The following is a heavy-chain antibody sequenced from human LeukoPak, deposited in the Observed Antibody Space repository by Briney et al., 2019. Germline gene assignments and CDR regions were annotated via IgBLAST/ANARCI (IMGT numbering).Heavy chain of an antibody. D-gene: IGHD3-3*01. Sequence: AGGSLRLSCAASGFTFTTYAMSWVRQAPGKGLEWVSSITGSGSSTYYTDSVKGRFTISRDNSKNTLYLQMNSLRAEDTAVYFCAKGPHYDFWNGYYIDYWGQGTLVTVSS. CDR2: ITGSGSST. V-gene: IGHV3-23*01. CDR1: GFTFTTYA. J-gene: IGHJ4*02. CDR3: AKGPHYDFWNGYYIDY.